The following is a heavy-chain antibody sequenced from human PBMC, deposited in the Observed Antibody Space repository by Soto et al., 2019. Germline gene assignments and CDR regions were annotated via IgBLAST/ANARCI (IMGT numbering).Heavy chain of an antibody. Sequence: PGGSLRLSCAASGFTVSGNYMSWVRQAPGKGLEWVSVIYSGGSTYYADSVKGRFTISRDNSRNTLYLQMNSLRAEDTAVYYCARDLSGIAAAGTPDYYMDVWGKGTTVTVSS. J-gene: IGHJ6*03. D-gene: IGHD6-13*01. CDR2: IYSGGST. CDR1: GFTVSGNY. CDR3: ARDLSGIAAAGTPDYYMDV. V-gene: IGHV3-66*01.